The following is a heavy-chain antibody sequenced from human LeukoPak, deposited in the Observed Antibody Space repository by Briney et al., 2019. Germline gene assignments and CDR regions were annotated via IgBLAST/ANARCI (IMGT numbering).Heavy chain of an antibody. CDR3: AREFAYSGSYYYYYGMDV. D-gene: IGHD6-19*01. Sequence: ASVKVSCKTSGYTFTGYYMHWVRQAPGQGLEWMGWIYPNSGVTNSPQKFQGRVTMTRDTSISTAYMELSSLRAEDMAVYYCAREFAYSGSYYYYYGMDVWGQGTTVTVSS. CDR2: IYPNSGVT. CDR1: GYTFTGYY. V-gene: IGHV1-2*02. J-gene: IGHJ6*02.